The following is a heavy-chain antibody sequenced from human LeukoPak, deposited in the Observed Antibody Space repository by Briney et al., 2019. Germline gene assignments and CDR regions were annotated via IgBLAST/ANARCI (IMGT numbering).Heavy chain of an antibody. D-gene: IGHD6-13*01. J-gene: IGHJ4*02. CDR1: GYTFTSYA. CDR3: ARDGAAQNFFDY. Sequence: ASVKVSCKASGYTFTSYAMNWVRQAPGQGLEWMGWINTNTGNPTYAQGFTGRFVFFLDTSVSTAYLQISNLKAEDTAVYYCARDGAAQNFFDYWGQGSLVTVSS. V-gene: IGHV7-4-1*02. CDR2: INTNTGNP.